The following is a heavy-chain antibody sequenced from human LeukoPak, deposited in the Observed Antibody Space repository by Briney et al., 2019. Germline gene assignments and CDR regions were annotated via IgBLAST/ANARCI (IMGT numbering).Heavy chain of an antibody. Sequence: SETLSLTCAVSGGSISSGGYSWSWIRQPPGKGLEWIGYIYYSGSTYYNPSLKSRVTISVDTSKNQFSLKLSSVTAADTAVYYCARARGLRSHPFDYWGQGTLVTVSS. D-gene: IGHD3-3*01. CDR3: ARARGLRSHPFDY. V-gene: IGHV4-31*11. J-gene: IGHJ4*02. CDR2: IYYSGST. CDR1: GGSISSGGYS.